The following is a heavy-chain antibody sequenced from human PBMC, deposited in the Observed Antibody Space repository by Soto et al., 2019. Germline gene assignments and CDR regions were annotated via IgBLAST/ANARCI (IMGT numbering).Heavy chain of an antibody. V-gene: IGHV3-15*01. J-gene: IGHJ4*02. CDR1: GFTFSNAW. Sequence: EVQLVESGGGLVKPGGSLRLSCAASGFTFSNAWMSWVRQAPGKGLEWVGRMKSKTDGGTTDYAAPVKGRFTSSREDSKNTLHLLMNSLKTEDTAVYYCTTDLYGDEYCSGGSCYSDSWCQGTLVTVSS. CDR3: TTDLYGDEYCSGGSCYSDS. D-gene: IGHD2-15*01. CDR2: MKSKTDGGTT.